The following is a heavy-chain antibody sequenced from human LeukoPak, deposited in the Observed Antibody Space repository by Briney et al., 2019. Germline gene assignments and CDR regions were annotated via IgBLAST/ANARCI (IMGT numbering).Heavy chain of an antibody. Sequence: SETLSLTCTVSGGSITSYYWNWIRQPAGKGLEWIGRIYTSGSTNYNPSLKSRVTMSVDTSKNRFSLKLSSVTAADTAVYYCASPRVGATRLPFDIWGQGTMVTVSS. CDR3: ASPRVGATRLPFDI. CDR2: IYTSGST. D-gene: IGHD1-26*01. V-gene: IGHV4-4*07. J-gene: IGHJ3*02. CDR1: GGSITSYY.